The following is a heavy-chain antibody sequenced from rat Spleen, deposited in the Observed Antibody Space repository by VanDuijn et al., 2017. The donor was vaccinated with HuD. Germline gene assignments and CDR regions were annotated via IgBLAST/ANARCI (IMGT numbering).Heavy chain of an antibody. D-gene: IGHD1-11*01. CDR3: TRGEEAIGGY. V-gene: IGHV5-29*01. Sequence: EVQLVESGGGLVQPGRSLKLSCAASGLTFSDYGMAWVRQAPTKGLEWVATISYGDSSGHSSTYYRDSVKGRFTISRDNAQNTLYLQMNSLRSEDTATYYCTRGEEAIGGYWGQGVMVTVSS. J-gene: IGHJ2*01. CDR2: ISYGDSSGHSST. CDR1: GLTFSDYG.